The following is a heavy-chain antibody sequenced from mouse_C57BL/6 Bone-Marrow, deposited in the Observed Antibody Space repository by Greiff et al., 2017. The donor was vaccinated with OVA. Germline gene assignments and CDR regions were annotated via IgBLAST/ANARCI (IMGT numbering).Heavy chain of an antibody. CDR3: TTYGSSPYAMDY. CDR1: GFNITDDY. Sequence: EVQLQQSGAELVRPGASVKLSCTASGFNITDDYMHWVKQRPEQGLEWIGWIDPANGDTEYASKFQGKATITADTSSNTAYLQLSSLTSEDTAVYYCTTYGSSPYAMDYWGQGTSVTVSS. CDR2: IDPANGDT. J-gene: IGHJ4*01. D-gene: IGHD1-1*01. V-gene: IGHV14-4*01.